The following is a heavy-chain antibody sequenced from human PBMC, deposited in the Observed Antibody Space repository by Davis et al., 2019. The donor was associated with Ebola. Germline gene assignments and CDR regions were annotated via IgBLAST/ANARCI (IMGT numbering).Heavy chain of an antibody. V-gene: IGHV3-33*01. J-gene: IGHJ4*02. CDR3: AREGHSEYQLLLPPGPLDY. CDR1: GFTFSSYG. CDR2: IWYDGSNK. D-gene: IGHD2-2*01. Sequence: GGSLRLSCAASGFTFSSYGMHWVRQAPGKGLEWVAVIWYDGSNKYYADSVKGRFTISRDNSKNTLYLQMNSLRAEDTAVYYCAREGHSEYQLLLPPGPLDYWGQGTLVTVSS.